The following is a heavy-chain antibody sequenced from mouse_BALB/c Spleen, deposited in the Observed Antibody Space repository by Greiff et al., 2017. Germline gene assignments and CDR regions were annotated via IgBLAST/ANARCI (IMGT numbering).Heavy chain of an antibody. V-gene: IGHV5-4*02. CDR1: GFTFSDYY. CDR2: ISDGGSYT. D-gene: IGHD1-1*01. J-gene: IGHJ4*01. CDR3: ARGLLPYAMDY. Sequence: EVKLVESGGGLVKPGGSLKLSCAASGFTFSDYYMYWVRQTPEKRLEWVATISDGGSYTYYPDSVKGRFTISRDNAKNNLYLQMSSLKSEDTAMYYCARGLLPYAMDYWGQGTSVTVSS.